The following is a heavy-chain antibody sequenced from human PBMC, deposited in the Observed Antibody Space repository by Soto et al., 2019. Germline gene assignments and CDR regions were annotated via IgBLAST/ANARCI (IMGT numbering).Heavy chain of an antibody. CDR3: AREVEYYDFGSGYQPYYYGMDV. CDR2: ISYDGSNK. J-gene: IGHJ6*02. V-gene: IGHV3-30-3*01. D-gene: IGHD3-3*01. CDR1: GFTFSSYA. Sequence: QVQLVESGGGVVQPGRSLRLSCAASGFTFSSYAMHWVRQAPGKGLEWVAVISYDGSNKYYADSVKGRFTISRDNSKNTLYLQMNSLRAEDTAVYYCAREVEYYDFGSGYQPYYYGMDVWGQGTTVTVSS.